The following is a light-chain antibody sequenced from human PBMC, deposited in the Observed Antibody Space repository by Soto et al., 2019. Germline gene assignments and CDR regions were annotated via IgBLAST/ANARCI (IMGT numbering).Light chain of an antibody. CDR3: QQYNKGPVT. Sequence: EIVMTQSPATLSVSPGERATLSCRASQSMSSNLAWYQQRPGQAPGLLIYGASTRATGIPARFSGSGSGTDFTLTISSLQSEDFAVYYCQQYNKGPVTFGQGTKVDIK. CDR2: GAS. J-gene: IGKJ1*01. V-gene: IGKV3-15*01. CDR1: QSMSSN.